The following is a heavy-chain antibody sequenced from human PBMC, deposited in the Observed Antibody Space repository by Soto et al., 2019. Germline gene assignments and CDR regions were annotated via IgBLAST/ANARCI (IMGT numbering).Heavy chain of an antibody. J-gene: IGHJ5*02. V-gene: IGHV3-30*18. CDR1: GFTFSSYG. CDR3: AKDSGRGYNYGQHWFGP. CDR2: ISYDGTNK. D-gene: IGHD5-18*01. Sequence: VGSLRLSCAASGFTFSSYGMHWVRQAPGKGLEWVALISYDGTNKYYADSVKGRFTISRDNSKNTLYLQMNSLRAEDTAVYYCAKDSGRGYNYGQHWFGPWGQGTLVTVSS.